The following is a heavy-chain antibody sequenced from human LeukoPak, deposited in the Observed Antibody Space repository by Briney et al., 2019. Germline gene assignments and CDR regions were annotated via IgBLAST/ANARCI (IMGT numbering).Heavy chain of an antibody. Sequence: SETLSLTCAVYGGSFSGYYWSWIRQPPGKGLEWIGEINHSGSTNYNPSLKSRVTISVDTSKNQFSLKLSSVTAADTAVYYCARGANRNYFDYRGQGTLVTVSS. CDR1: GGSFSGYY. J-gene: IGHJ4*02. D-gene: IGHD2-8*01. CDR3: ARGANRNYFDY. CDR2: INHSGST. V-gene: IGHV4-34*01.